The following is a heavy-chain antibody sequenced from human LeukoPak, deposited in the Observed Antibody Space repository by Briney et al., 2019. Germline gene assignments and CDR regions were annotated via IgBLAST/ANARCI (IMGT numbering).Heavy chain of an antibody. D-gene: IGHD6-19*01. Sequence: GGSLRLSCAASGFIFNSHSMNWVRQVPGKGLEWVSSISSTSSYIYYADSVKSRFTISRDNAKNSLYLQMNSLRAEDTAVYYCARSSGWYHRGPDYYYYYMDVWGKGTTVTVS. CDR1: GFIFNSHS. CDR3: ARSSGWYHRGPDYYYYYMDV. J-gene: IGHJ6*03. CDR2: ISSTSSYI. V-gene: IGHV3-21*01.